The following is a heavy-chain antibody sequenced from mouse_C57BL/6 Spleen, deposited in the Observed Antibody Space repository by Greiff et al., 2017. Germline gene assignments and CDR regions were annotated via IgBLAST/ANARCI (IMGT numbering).Heavy chain of an antibody. D-gene: IGHD2-5*01. V-gene: IGHV5-9-1*02. Sequence: DVMLVESGEGLEKPGGSLKLSCAASGFTFSSYAMSWVRQTPEKRLEWVAYISSGGDYIYYADTVKGRFTISRDNARNTLYLQMSSLKSEDTAMYYCTRAYYSNFAWFAYWGQGTLVTVSA. CDR3: TRAYYSNFAWFAY. J-gene: IGHJ3*01. CDR2: ISSGGDYI. CDR1: GFTFSSYA.